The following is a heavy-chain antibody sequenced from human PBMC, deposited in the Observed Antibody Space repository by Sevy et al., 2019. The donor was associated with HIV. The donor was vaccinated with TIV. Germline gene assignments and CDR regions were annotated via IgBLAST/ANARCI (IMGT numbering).Heavy chain of an antibody. Sequence: ASVKVSCKASGGTFSSYAISRVRQAPGQGLEWMGGIIPIFGTANYAQKFQGRVTITADESTSTAYMELSSLRSEDTAVYYCARAGDYSKHYYYYYMDVWGKGTTVTVSS. D-gene: IGHD4-4*01. CDR2: IIPIFGTA. J-gene: IGHJ6*03. CDR3: ARAGDYSKHYYYYYMDV. CDR1: GGTFSSYA. V-gene: IGHV1-69*13.